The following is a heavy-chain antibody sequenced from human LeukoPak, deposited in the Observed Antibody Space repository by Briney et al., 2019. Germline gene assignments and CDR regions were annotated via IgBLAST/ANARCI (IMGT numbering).Heavy chain of an antibody. V-gene: IGHV4-34*01. CDR2: INHSGST. CDR1: GGSFSGYY. J-gene: IGHJ4*02. D-gene: IGHD1-1*01. Sequence: PSVTLSLTCAVYGGSFSGYYWSWIRQPPGKGLEWIGEINHSGSTNYNPSLKSRVTISVDTSKNQFSLKLSSVTAADTAVYYCARGAVAGTTSPDFDYWGQGTLVTVSS. CDR3: ARGAVAGTTSPDFDY.